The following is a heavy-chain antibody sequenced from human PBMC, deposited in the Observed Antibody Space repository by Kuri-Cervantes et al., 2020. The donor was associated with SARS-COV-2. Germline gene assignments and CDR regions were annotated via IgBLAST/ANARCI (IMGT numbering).Heavy chain of an antibody. CDR3: ARDSLRRNWNDDYYYYGMDV. CDR2: IGTAGDP. V-gene: IGHV3-13*05. Sequence: GGSLRLSCAASGFTFSSYDMHWVRQATGKGLEWVSAIGTAGDPYYPGSVKGRFTISRENAKNSLYLQMNSLRAEDTAVYYCARDSLRRNWNDDYYYYGMDVWGQGTTVTVSS. J-gene: IGHJ6*02. D-gene: IGHD1-1*01. CDR1: GFTFSSYD.